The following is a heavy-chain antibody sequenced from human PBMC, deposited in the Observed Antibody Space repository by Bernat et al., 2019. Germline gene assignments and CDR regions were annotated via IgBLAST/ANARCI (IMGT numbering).Heavy chain of an antibody. D-gene: IGHD3-9*01. Sequence: QLQLQESGPGRVKPSETLSLNCTVSGGSVSSSSYYWGWVRQPPGKGLEWIGSIYYTESTYYNPSLTGRAAISVDTSKNQFSLKLSSVTAADTAVYYCARQLLRYFDWGGGAFDIWGQGTKVTVSS. CDR2: IYYTEST. CDR3: ARQLLRYFDWGGGAFDI. CDR1: GGSVSSSSYY. V-gene: IGHV4-39*01. J-gene: IGHJ3*02.